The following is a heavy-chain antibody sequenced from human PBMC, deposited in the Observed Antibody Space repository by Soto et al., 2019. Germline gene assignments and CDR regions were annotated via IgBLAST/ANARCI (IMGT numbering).Heavy chain of an antibody. CDR1: GSSISTVGHY. D-gene: IGHD1-1*01. CDR2: IYHTGST. V-gene: IGHV4-31*03. Sequence: PSETLSLTCSVSGSSISTVGHYWTWIRQPPGKGLEWIGSIYHTGSTYYSKSLRSRLTMSVDTAKSQFSLRLSPVTAADTAVYYCARATGTLRSRNCDYWGQERLVTISS. CDR3: ARATGTLRSRNCDY. J-gene: IGHJ4*02.